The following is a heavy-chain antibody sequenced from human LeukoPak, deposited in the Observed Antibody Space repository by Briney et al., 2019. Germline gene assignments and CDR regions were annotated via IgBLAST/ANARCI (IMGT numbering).Heavy chain of an antibody. V-gene: IGHV3-30*02. Sequence: GGSLRLSCAASGFTFSSYGMHWVRQAPGKGLEWVAFIRYDGSNKYYADSVKGRFTISRDNSKNTLYLQMNSLRAKDTAVYYCAKEGAVAGQTAGFDYWGQGTLVTVSS. CDR1: GFTFSSYG. CDR3: AKEGAVAGQTAGFDY. D-gene: IGHD6-19*01. CDR2: IRYDGSNK. J-gene: IGHJ4*02.